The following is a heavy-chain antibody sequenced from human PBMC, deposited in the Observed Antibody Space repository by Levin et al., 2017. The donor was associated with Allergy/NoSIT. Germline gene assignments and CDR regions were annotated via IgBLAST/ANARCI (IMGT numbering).Heavy chain of an antibody. CDR1: GFTFSGSA. Sequence: GGSLRLSCAASGFTFSGSAMHWVRQASGKGLEWVGRIRSKANSYATAYAASVKGRFTISRDDSKNTAYLQMNSLKTEDTAVYYCTGSSYDFWSGYYSSDYWGQGTLVPVSS. CDR2: IRSKANSYAT. J-gene: IGHJ4*02. V-gene: IGHV3-73*01. CDR3: TGSSYDFWSGYYSSDY. D-gene: IGHD3-3*01.